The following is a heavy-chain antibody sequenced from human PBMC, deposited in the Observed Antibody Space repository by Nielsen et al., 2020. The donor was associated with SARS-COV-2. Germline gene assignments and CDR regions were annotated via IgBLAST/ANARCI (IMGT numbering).Heavy chain of an antibody. D-gene: IGHD3-22*01. CDR3: ARVRVRYYDNGPPYFGY. V-gene: IGHV3-21*01. J-gene: IGHJ4*02. CDR2: ISSSSSYI. CDR1: GFTFSSYS. Sequence: GESLKISCAASGFTFSSYSMNWVRQAPGKGLEWVSSISSSSSYIYYADSVKGRFTISRDNAKNTLYLQMNSLRAEDTAVYYCARVRVRYYDNGPPYFGYWGQGTLVTVSS.